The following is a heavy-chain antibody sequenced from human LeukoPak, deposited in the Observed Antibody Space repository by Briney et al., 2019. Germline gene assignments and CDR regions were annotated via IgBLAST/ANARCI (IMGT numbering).Heavy chain of an antibody. D-gene: IGHD2-2*01. V-gene: IGHV1-18*01. J-gene: IGHJ4*02. CDR2: ISAYNGNT. Sequence: AASVKVSCKASGYTFTSYGISWLRQAPGQGLEWMGWISAYNGNTNYAQKLQGRVTMTTDTSTSTAYMELRSLRSDDTAAYYCARDLGGYCSSTSCYLGYWGQGTLVTVSS. CDR1: GYTFTSYG. CDR3: ARDLGGYCSSTSCYLGY.